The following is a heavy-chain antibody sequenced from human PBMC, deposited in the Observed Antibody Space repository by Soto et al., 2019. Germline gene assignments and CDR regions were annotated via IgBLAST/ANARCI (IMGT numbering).Heavy chain of an antibody. CDR3: AREIVGAISRSDAIDI. D-gene: IGHD1-26*01. V-gene: IGHV1-46*01. CDR1: GFSITNYH. J-gene: IGHJ3*02. Sequence: GASVWVSCKASGFSITNYHMHLVRQAPGQGLEWMGVITPLGGATTYAQKFQGRVTMTADMSTSNVHMDLSSLRSDDTAVYYCAREIVGAISRSDAIDIWGQWTRVTVS. CDR2: ITPLGGAT.